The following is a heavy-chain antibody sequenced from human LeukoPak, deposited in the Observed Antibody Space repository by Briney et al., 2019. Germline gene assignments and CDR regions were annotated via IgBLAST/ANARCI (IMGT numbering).Heavy chain of an antibody. CDR3: AKWGHSGSYYDY. CDR2: ISVSGDNT. Sequence: GGSLRLSCAASGFTFSNYAMSWVRQAPGKGLEWASSISVSGDNTYHADSVKGRFTISRDNSKNTLDLQMNSLRAEDTAVYYCAKWGHSGSYYDYWGQGTLVTVSS. D-gene: IGHD1-26*01. V-gene: IGHV3-23*01. J-gene: IGHJ4*02. CDR1: GFTFSNYA.